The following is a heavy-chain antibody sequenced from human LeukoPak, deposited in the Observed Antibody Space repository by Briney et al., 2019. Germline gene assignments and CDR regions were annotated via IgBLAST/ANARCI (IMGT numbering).Heavy chain of an antibody. J-gene: IGHJ5*02. V-gene: IGHV4-59*01. CDR2: IYYSGST. Sequence: SETLSLTCTVSGGSISSYYWSWIQQPPGTGLEWIGHIYYSGSTNYNPSLNSRVTISVDTSKNQFSLKLNSLTAADTAVYYCARLHSSPFDPWGQGTLVTVSS. D-gene: IGHD6-13*01. CDR3: ARLHSSPFDP. CDR1: GGSISSYY.